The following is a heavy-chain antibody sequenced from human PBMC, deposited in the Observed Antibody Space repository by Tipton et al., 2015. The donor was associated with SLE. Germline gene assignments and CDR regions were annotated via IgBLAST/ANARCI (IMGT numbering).Heavy chain of an antibody. V-gene: IGHV3-21*01. CDR2: ISGGSTYI. Sequence: SLRLSCAASGFTFSTYIMNWVRQAPGKGLEWVSSISGGSTYIWYADSVKGRFTISRDNAKNSLYLQMNSLRVEDTAVYYCAARGNYLHYWGQGTLVTVSS. CDR3: AARGNYLHY. J-gene: IGHJ4*02. CDR1: GFTFSTYI.